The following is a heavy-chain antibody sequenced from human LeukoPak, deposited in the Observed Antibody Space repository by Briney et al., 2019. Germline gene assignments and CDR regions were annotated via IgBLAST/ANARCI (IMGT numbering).Heavy chain of an antibody. CDR2: INWNGGSI. CDR3: ARYGQLVTSYYYYMDV. CDR1: GFTFDDYG. Sequence: GGSLRLSCAASGFTFDDYGMSWVRQAPGKGLEWVSGINWNGGSIGYADSVKGRFTISRDNAKNSLYLQMNSLRAEDTALYYCARYGQLVTSYYYYMDVWDQGTTVTVSS. D-gene: IGHD6-6*01. V-gene: IGHV3-20*04. J-gene: IGHJ6*03.